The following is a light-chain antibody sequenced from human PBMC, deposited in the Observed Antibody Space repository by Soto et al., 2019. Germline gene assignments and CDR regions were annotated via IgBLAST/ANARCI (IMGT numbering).Light chain of an antibody. V-gene: IGLV1-44*01. J-gene: IGLJ2*01. CDR2: DTS. CDR3: AAWDDSLNGPA. CDR1: YSNIGIND. Sequence: QSVLAQPPSASGTPGQRVTVSCPGTYSNIGINDVHWYRQLSGTAPQILIYDTSQRATGVPDRFSGSRSGTSASLVISGLQTEDEADYHCAAWDDSLNGPAFGGGTK.